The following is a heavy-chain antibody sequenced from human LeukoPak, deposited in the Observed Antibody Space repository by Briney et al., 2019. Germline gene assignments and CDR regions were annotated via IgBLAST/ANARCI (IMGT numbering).Heavy chain of an antibody. Sequence: SQTLSLTCTVSGDSISSGSYYWSWIRQPAGKGLEWIGTIYYYGSTNYNPSLKSRVTLSVDTSKNQFSLNLSSVTAADTAVFYCARLSTWNDGVDAFDIWGQGTMVTVSS. CDR2: IYYYGST. CDR1: GDSISSGSYY. D-gene: IGHD1-1*01. V-gene: IGHV4-39*07. J-gene: IGHJ3*02. CDR3: ARLSTWNDGVDAFDI.